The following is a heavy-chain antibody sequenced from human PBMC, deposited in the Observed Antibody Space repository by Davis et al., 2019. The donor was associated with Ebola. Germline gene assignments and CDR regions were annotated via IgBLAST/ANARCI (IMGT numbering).Heavy chain of an antibody. D-gene: IGHD3-10*01. CDR1: GGSISSGGYS. CDR3: ARISMVRGNYYYYYGMDV. V-gene: IGHV4-30-2*01. Sequence: SETLSLTCAVSGGSISSGGYSWSWIRQPPGKGLEWIGYIYHSGSTYYNPSLKSRVTISVDRSKNQFSLKLSSVTAADTAVYYCARISMVRGNYYYYYGMDVWGQGTTVTVSS. CDR2: IYHSGST. J-gene: IGHJ6*02.